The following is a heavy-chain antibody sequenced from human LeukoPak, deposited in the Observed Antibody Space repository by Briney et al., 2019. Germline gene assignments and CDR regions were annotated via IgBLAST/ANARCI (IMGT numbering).Heavy chain of an antibody. Sequence: GGSLRLSCAASGFTFNNYNMNWVRQAPGKALEWVSSITSSGTYIFYADSVKGRFTISRDNSKNTLYLQMNSLRAEDTAIYYCAKASGGWYFDAFDIWGQGTMVTVSS. CDR3: AKASGGWYFDAFDI. CDR2: ITSSGTYI. CDR1: GFTFNNYN. D-gene: IGHD6-19*01. V-gene: IGHV3-21*04. J-gene: IGHJ3*02.